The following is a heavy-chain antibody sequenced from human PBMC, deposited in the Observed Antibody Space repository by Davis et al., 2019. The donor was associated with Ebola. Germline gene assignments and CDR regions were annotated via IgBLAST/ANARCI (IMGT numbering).Heavy chain of an antibody. CDR1: GYTFTGYY. Sequence: ASVKVSCKASGYTFTGYYMHWVRQAPGQGLEWMGWINPNSGGTNYALKFQGWVTMTRDTSISTAYMELSRLRSDDTAVYYCARGIVYSYGSNYYGMDVWGQGTTVTVSS. J-gene: IGHJ6*01. CDR2: INPNSGGT. D-gene: IGHD5-18*01. CDR3: ARGIVYSYGSNYYGMDV. V-gene: IGHV1-2*04.